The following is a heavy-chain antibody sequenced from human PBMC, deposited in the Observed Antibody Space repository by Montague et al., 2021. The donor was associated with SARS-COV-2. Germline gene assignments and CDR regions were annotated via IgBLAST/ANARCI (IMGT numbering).Heavy chain of an antibody. J-gene: IGHJ2*01. CDR2: IYYSGST. Sequence: SETLSLTCTVSGGSISTYYWSWIRQPPGKGLEWIGCIYYSGSTNYSPSLKSRVTISVDTSKNQFSLKLSSVTAADTAVYYCARDGYNAHQNYWYFDLWGRGTLVTVSS. V-gene: IGHV4-59*12. CDR1: GGSISTYY. D-gene: IGHD5-24*01. CDR3: ARDGYNAHQNYWYFDL.